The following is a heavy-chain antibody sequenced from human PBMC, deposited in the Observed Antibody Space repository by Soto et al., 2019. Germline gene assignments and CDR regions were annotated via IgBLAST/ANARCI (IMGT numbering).Heavy chain of an antibody. CDR2: INHSGST. CDR1: GGSFSSYY. V-gene: IGHV4-34*01. CDR3: ARGPRAAVAAASRLLDY. Sequence: PSETLSLTCAVYGGSFSSYYWSWIRQPPGKGLEWIGEINHSGSTNYNPSLKSRVTISVDTSKNQFSLKLSSVTAADTAVYYCARGPRAAVAAASRLLDYWGQGTLVTVSS. D-gene: IGHD6-13*01. J-gene: IGHJ4*02.